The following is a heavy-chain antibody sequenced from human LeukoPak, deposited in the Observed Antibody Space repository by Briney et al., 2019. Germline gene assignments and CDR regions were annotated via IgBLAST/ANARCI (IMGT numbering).Heavy chain of an antibody. Sequence: SESGPALVKPTQTLTLTCTFSGFSLSTSGMRVTWIRQPPRKALEWLARIDWDDDKFYSASLKTRLTISKDTSKNQVVLTLTNMNPLDTATYYCARMEVALYIEYWGQGTLVTVSS. V-gene: IGHV2-70*17. CDR3: ARMEVALYIEY. CDR1: GFSLSTSGMR. CDR2: IDWDDDK. J-gene: IGHJ4*02.